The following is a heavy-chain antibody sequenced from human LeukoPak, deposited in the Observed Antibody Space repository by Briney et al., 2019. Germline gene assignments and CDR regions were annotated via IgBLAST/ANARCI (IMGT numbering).Heavy chain of an antibody. J-gene: IGHJ6*02. CDR3: ARDSTPFYYYDSSGYRYGMDV. Sequence: ASVKVSCKASGYTFTSYYMHWVRQAPGQGLEWMGIINPSGGSTSYARKFQGRVTMTRDTSTSTVYMELSSLRSEDTAVYYCARDSTPFYYYDSSGYRYGMDVWGQGTTVTVSS. D-gene: IGHD3-22*01. V-gene: IGHV1-46*01. CDR1: GYTFTSYY. CDR2: INPSGGST.